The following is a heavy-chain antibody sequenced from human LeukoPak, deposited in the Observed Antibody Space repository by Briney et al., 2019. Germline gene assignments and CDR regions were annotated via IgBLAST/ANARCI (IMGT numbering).Heavy chain of an antibody. CDR2: IYSSGIT. V-gene: IGHV4-59*01. CDR1: GGSIISSY. D-gene: IGHD5-18*01. CDR3: ARFSGIPSL. J-gene: IGHJ4*02. Sequence: PSETLSLTCSVSGGSIISSYWSWIRQPPGKGLEWIGYIYSSGITNYNPSLRGRLTISVDTSKNQFSLKLSSVTAADTAVYYCARFSGIPSLWGQGTLVTVSS.